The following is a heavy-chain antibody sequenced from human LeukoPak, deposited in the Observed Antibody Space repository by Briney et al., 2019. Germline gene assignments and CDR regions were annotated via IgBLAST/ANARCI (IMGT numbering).Heavy chain of an antibody. CDR2: INPNSGGT. V-gene: IGHV1-2*02. CDR3: ARGINYGDYNDY. J-gene: IGHJ4*02. Sequence: ASVKVSCKASGYTLTGYYMHWVRQAPGQGLEWMGWINPNSGGTNYAQKFQGRVTMTRDTSISTAYMELSRLRSDDTAVYYCARGINYGDYNDYWGQGTLVTVSS. CDR1: GYTLTGYY. D-gene: IGHD4-17*01.